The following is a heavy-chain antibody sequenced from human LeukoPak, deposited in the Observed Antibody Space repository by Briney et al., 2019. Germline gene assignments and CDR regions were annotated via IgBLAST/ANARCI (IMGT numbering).Heavy chain of an antibody. D-gene: IGHD5-18*01. Sequence: PGGSLRLSCAASGFTFSSYAMSWVRQAPGKGLEWVSAISGSGGSTYYADSVKGRFTISRDNSKNTLYLQMNSLRAEDTAVYYCARRRSGYSYGSDAFDIWGQGTMVTVSS. V-gene: IGHV3-23*01. CDR1: GFTFSSYA. CDR2: ISGSGGST. J-gene: IGHJ3*02. CDR3: ARRRSGYSYGSDAFDI.